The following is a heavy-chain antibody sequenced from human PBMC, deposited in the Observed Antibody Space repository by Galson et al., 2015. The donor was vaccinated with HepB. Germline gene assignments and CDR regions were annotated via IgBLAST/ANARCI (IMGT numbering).Heavy chain of an antibody. CDR3: TRLGDLSGYSSR. D-gene: IGHD6-19*01. V-gene: IGHV3-73*01. J-gene: IGHJ4*02. CDR2: IKSKANNYAT. Sequence: SLRLSCAASGFTFSGSAIHWVRQASGKGPEWVGRIKSKANNYATSCVPSLKGRFSISRDDSKSMAYLHMRSLKTEDTAVYYFTRLGDLSGYSSRWGQGTLDTVSS. CDR1: GFTFSGSA.